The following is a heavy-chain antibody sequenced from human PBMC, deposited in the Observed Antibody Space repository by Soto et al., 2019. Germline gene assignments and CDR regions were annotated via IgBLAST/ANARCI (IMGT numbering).Heavy chain of an antibody. CDR2: IDPSDSYT. CDR3: AKENWANPDS. J-gene: IGHJ4*02. CDR1: GYSFTSYW. Sequence: GESLKISCKGSGYSFTSYWISWVRQMPGKGLEWMGRIDPSDSYTNYSPSFQGHVTISADKSISTAYLQWSSLTVEDTAVYYCAKENWANPDSWGQGTLVTVS. D-gene: IGHD7-27*01. V-gene: IGHV5-10-1*01.